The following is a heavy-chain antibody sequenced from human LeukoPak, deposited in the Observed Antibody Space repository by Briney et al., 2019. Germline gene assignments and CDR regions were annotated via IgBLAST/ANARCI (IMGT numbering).Heavy chain of an antibody. Sequence: GGSLRLSCAASGFTFSNFAMSWVRQAPGEGLEWVPGISSSGYTTYYADSVKGRFTISRDNSKNTLYLHMSSLRAGDTAVYYCAKAVAVPAALSGYYDYWGQGTLVTVSS. CDR1: GFTFSNFA. V-gene: IGHV3-23*01. J-gene: IGHJ4*02. CDR3: AKAVAVPAALSGYYDY. CDR2: ISSSGYTT. D-gene: IGHD2-2*01.